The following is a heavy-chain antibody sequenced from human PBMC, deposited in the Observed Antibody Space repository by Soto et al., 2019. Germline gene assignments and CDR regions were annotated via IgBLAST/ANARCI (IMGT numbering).Heavy chain of an antibody. J-gene: IGHJ6*03. Sequence: GSLRLSCAASGFTFSSYSMNWVRQAPGKGLEWVSSISSSSSYIYYADSVKGRLTISRDNAKNSLYLQMNSLRAEDTAVYYCARGGRAAAGLPSLYYMDVWGKGTTVTVSS. CDR2: ISSSSSYI. D-gene: IGHD6-13*01. CDR1: GFTFSSYS. CDR3: ARGGRAAAGLPSLYYMDV. V-gene: IGHV3-21*01.